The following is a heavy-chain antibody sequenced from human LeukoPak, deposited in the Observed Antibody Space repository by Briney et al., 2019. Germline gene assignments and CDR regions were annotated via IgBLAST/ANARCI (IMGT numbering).Heavy chain of an antibody. J-gene: IGHJ4*02. V-gene: IGHV3-48*03. Sequence: SGGSLRLSCAASGFTFSSSDMNWVRQAPGKGLEWVSYISSSGSTKNYADSVKGRFTISRDNAKNSLYLQMNSLRAEDTAVYYCAREGSSYAPSGPFYFDYWGQGTLVTVSS. CDR3: AREGSSYAPSGPFYFDY. D-gene: IGHD1-26*01. CDR1: GFTFSSSD. CDR2: ISSSGSTK.